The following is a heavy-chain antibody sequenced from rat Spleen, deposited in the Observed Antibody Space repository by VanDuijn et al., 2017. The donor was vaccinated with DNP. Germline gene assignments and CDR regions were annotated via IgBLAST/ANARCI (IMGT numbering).Heavy chain of an antibody. D-gene: IGHD1-7*01. Sequence: EVHLVESGGDLVQPGRSLKLSCAASGFTFSDFYMAWVRQAPTKGLEWVAYISYDGGSVYYGDSVKGRFTISRDNAKSILYLQMNSLRSEDMATYYCARGAYFGYDYFDYWGQGVMVTVSS. CDR3: ARGAYFGYDYFDY. CDR2: ISYDGGSV. V-gene: IGHV5-22*01. CDR1: GFTFSDFY. J-gene: IGHJ2*01.